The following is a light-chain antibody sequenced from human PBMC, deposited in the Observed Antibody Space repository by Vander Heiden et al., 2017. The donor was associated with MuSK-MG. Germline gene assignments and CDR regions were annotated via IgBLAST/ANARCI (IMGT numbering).Light chain of an antibody. J-gene: IGLJ1*01. V-gene: IGLV1-44*01. CDR3: ASWDDSLNGLHV. CDR2: SDN. Sequence: QSVLTQPPSASGTPGPRVTISCSGSSPNIGRNTVQWYRQRPGTAPNLRIYSDNQRPSGVPDRFSGSRAGTSASLAISGLQSEDEADYYCASWDDSLNGLHVFGTGTKVTVL. CDR1: SPNIGRNT.